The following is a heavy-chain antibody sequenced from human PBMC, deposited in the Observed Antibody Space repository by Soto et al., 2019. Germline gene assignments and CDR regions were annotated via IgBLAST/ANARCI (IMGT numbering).Heavy chain of an antibody. CDR3: AKDRAGYIGSPEY. CDR2: ISGSGGST. V-gene: IGHV3-23*01. Sequence: GGSLRLSCGVSGFPFAPSTMSWVRQAPGKGLEWVSTISGSGGSTYYADSVKGRFTISRDNSKNTLYLQMNSLRAEDTAVYYCAKDRAGYIGSPEYWGQGTLVTVSS. D-gene: IGHD1-26*01. CDR1: GFPFAPST. J-gene: IGHJ4*02.